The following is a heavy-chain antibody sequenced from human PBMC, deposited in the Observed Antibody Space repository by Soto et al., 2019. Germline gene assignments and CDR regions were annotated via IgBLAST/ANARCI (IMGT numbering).Heavy chain of an antibody. V-gene: IGHV4-39*01. D-gene: IGHD5-12*01. Sequence: SETLCLTCTVSGGSISSSRYYWGWIRQPPGKGLEWIGSIYYSGSTYYNPSLKSRVTISVDTSKNQFSLKLSSVTAADTAVYYCAGLPIGYSGYDSDYWGQGTLVTVSS. CDR3: AGLPIGYSGYDSDY. CDR2: IYYSGST. CDR1: GGSISSSRYY. J-gene: IGHJ4*02.